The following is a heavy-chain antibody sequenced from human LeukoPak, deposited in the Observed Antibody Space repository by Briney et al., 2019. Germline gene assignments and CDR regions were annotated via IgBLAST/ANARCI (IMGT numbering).Heavy chain of an antibody. D-gene: IGHD3-22*01. CDR3: ARSNTYYYDSSGYQYMEYFDY. V-gene: IGHV4-4*07. CDR1: GGSISSYY. J-gene: IGHJ4*02. Sequence: SETLSLTCTVSGGSISSYYWSWIRQPAGKGLEWIGRIYTSGSTNYNPSLKSRVTMSVDTSKNQFSLKLSSVTAADTAVYYCARSNTYYYDSSGYQYMEYFDYWGQGTLVTVSS. CDR2: IYTSGST.